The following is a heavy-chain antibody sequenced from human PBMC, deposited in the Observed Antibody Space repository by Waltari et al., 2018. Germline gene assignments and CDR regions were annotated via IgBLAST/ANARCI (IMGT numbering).Heavy chain of an antibody. V-gene: IGHV3-53*01. Sequence: EVQLVESGGGWIQRGGSLRLSCAASGFTGGSTDVSWVPLAPGKGLEWVSVIYSAGSTYSADSVKGRFTISRDNSKTTLYLQMTSLRAEDTAVYYCEVAAAGAHYGMDVWGQGTTVTVSS. CDR2: IYSAGST. D-gene: IGHD6-13*01. CDR1: GFTGGSTD. J-gene: IGHJ6*02. CDR3: EVAAAGAHYGMDV.